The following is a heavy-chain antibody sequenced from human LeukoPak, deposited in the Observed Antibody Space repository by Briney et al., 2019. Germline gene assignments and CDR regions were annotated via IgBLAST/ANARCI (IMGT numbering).Heavy chain of an antibody. CDR1: GGSINNYYW. CDR2: IDWDDDK. CDR3: ARSLSYYDFWSGYYTFDY. D-gene: IGHD3-3*01. Sequence: TLSLTCTVSGGSINNYYWSWIRQPPGKALEWLARIDWDDDKYYSTSLKTRLTISKDTSKNQVVLTMTNMDPVDTATYYCARSLSYYDFWSGYYTFDYWGQGTLVTVSS. V-gene: IGHV2-70*11. J-gene: IGHJ4*02.